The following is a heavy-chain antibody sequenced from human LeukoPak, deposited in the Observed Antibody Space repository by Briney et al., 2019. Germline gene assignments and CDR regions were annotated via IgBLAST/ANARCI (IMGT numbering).Heavy chain of an antibody. D-gene: IGHD5-18*01. CDR2: VSSGHHA. Sequence: PGGSLRLSCTASGFTLGGHDMPWVRHTTGEGLEWVAAVSSGHHAFYAGSVKGRFTVSREDAKNSLYLQMNSLGAGDTAVYYCVREARGYHYTYFDYWGQGSLVTVSS. V-gene: IGHV3-13*01. J-gene: IGHJ4*02. CDR1: GFTLGGHD. CDR3: VREARGYHYTYFDY.